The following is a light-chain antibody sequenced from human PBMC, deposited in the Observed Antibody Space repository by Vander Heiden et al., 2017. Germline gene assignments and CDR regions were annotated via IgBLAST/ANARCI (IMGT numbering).Light chain of an antibody. CDR3: MQALQTRT. CDR2: WGS. J-gene: IGKJ1*01. Sequence: DIVMTQSPLSLPVTPGEPASISCRSSQSLLHSAAHTYLDWYLQKPGQSPQLLIYWGSNRACGVPDRFSGSGSGTDFTLKISRVEAEDVGVYYCMQALQTRTYGQGTKVEIK. CDR1: QSLLHSAAHTY. V-gene: IGKV2-28*01.